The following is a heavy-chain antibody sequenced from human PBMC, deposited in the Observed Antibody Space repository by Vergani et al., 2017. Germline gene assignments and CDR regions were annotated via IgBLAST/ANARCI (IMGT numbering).Heavy chain of an antibody. CDR3: AIDRCSGGSCYSAVLDVDYGDYDWKET. J-gene: IGHJ5*02. CDR2: IRWNSGRI. V-gene: IGHV3-9*01. D-gene: IGHD2-15*01. CDR1: GFTFDDYA. Sequence: EVQLVESGGGLVQPGRSLRLSCAASGFTFDDYAMDWVRQAPGKGLEWVSGIRWNSGRIGYADSVKGRLTISRDNAKNSLYLQMNSLRAEDTAVYDLAIDRCSGGSCYSAVLDVDYGDYDWKETWGQGTLVTVSS.